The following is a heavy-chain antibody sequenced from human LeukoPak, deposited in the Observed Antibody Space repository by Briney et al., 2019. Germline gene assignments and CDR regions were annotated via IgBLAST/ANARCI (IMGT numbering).Heavy chain of an antibody. D-gene: IGHD6-19*01. CDR2: INEDGSIT. J-gene: IGHJ4*02. V-gene: IGHV3-74*01. CDR1: GFTFRTYW. Sequence: GGSLRLSCAVSGFTFRTYWMHWVRQVPGEGLVWVSRINEDGSITNYADSVKGRFSISRDNAKNTLYLQMNSLRAEDTAVYYCARDLDSSGWYYFDYWGQGTLVTVSS. CDR3: ARDLDSSGWYYFDY.